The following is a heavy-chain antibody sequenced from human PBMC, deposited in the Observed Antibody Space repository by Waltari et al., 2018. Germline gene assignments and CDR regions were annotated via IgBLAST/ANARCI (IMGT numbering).Heavy chain of an antibody. Sequence: LQESGPXLVXXSQTLSXTCTXSGGSISSGCYCWSWIRQPAGKGLEWIGRIYTXGSTNYNPSLXSRVTISVDTSKNQFSLXLSSVTAAXTAVYXCARDGGYSGYXLTRLNXYYGMDXWDQGP. J-gene: IGHJ6*02. D-gene: IGHD5-12*01. V-gene: IGHV4-61*02. CDR2: IYTXGST. CDR3: ARDGGYSGYXLTRLNXYYGMDX. CDR1: GGSISSGCYC.